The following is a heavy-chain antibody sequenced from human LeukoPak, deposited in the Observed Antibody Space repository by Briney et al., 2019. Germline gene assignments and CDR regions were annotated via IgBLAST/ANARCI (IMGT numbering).Heavy chain of an antibody. CDR2: INPNSGNT. J-gene: IGHJ4*02. V-gene: IGHV1-8*02. D-gene: IGHD6-19*01. CDR3: ARGSGYSSGWYPLGYYFDY. CDR1: GYTFTGYY. Sequence: ASVKVSCKASGYTFTGYYMHWVRQAPGQGLEWMGWINPNSGNTGYAQKFQGRVTMTRNTSISTAYMELSRLRSDDTAVYYCARGSGYSSGWYPLGYYFDYWGQGTLVTVSS.